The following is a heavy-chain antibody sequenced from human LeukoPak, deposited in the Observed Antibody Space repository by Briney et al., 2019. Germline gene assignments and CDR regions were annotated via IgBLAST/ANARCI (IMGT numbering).Heavy chain of an antibody. CDR2: ISGDGVST. CDR1: GLPIADFA. J-gene: IGHJ4*02. CDR3: AKESGKFDY. Sequence: GGSLRLSCVASGLPIADFAMHCVRQAPGKGLEWVSLISGDGVSTFYADSVKGRFSISRDNSKNSLYLEMNSLRTEDAAMYYCAKESGKFDYWGQGTLVAVSS. V-gene: IGHV3-43*02.